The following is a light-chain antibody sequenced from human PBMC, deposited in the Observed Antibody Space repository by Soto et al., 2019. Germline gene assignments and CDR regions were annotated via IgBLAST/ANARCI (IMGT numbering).Light chain of an antibody. Sequence: DIQMTQSPSTLSASVGDRVTTTCRASQIISSWLALQQQKPGKAPKFLIYDASNLETGVPTRFSGSGSGTDFTFTISSLQPEDIATYYCRQYDNFPPTFGQGTRLEIK. V-gene: IGKV1-33*01. CDR3: RQYDNFPPT. CDR2: DAS. J-gene: IGKJ5*01. CDR1: QIISSW.